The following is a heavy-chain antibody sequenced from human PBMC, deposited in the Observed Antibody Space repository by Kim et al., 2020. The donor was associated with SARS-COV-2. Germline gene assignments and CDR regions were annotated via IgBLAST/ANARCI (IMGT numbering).Heavy chain of an antibody. V-gene: IGHV1-69*01. J-gene: IGHJ3*02. D-gene: IGHD1-26*01. Sequence: QKFQGRVTITADESTSTAYMELSSLRSEDTAVYYCARDGSGSYSPHAFDIWGQGTMVTVSS. CDR3: ARDGSGSYSPHAFDI.